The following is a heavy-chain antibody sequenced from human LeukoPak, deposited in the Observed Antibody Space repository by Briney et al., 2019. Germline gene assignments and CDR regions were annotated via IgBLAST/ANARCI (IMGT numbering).Heavy chain of an antibody. J-gene: IGHJ4*02. D-gene: IGHD6-19*01. Sequence: PGGSLRLACAVSGFTFGSYSMNWVRQAPGKGLEWVSFVNTSGSYIYYADSVKGRFTISRDNAKNSLYLQMNSLRAEDTAVYYCASQTPRRLPIAVADYFDYWGQGTLVTVST. V-gene: IGHV3-21*01. CDR1: GFTFGSYS. CDR2: VNTSGSYI. CDR3: ASQTPRRLPIAVADYFDY.